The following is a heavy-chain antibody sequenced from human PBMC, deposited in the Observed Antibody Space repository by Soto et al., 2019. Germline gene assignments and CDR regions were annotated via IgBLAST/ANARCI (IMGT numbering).Heavy chain of an antibody. CDR1: GFTFSSYS. D-gene: IGHD2-21*02. J-gene: IGHJ2*01. V-gene: IGHV3-21*01. CDR3: ARDIVVVTAIHWYFDL. CDR2: ISSSSSYI. Sequence: EVQLVESGGGLVKPGGSLRLSCAASGFTFSSYSMNWVRQAPGKGLEWVSSISSSSSYIYYADSVKGRFTISRDNAKNSLYLQMNSLRAEDTAVYYCARDIVVVTAIHWYFDLWGRGTLVTVSS.